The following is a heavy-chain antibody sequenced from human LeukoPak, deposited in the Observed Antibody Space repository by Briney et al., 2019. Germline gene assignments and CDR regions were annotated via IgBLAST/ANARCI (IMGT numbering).Heavy chain of an antibody. CDR2: IYYSGST. Sequence: ETLSLTCTVSGGSISSYYWSWIRQPPGKGLEWIGYIYYSGSTNYNPSLKSRVTISVDTSKNQFSLKLSSVTAADTAVYYCARRAVAGMLNYWGQGTLVTVSS. D-gene: IGHD6-19*01. CDR3: ARRAVAGMLNY. V-gene: IGHV4-59*08. CDR1: GGSISSYY. J-gene: IGHJ4*02.